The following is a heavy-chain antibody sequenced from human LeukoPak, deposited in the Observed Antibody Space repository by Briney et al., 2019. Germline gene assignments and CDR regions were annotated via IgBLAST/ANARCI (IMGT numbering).Heavy chain of an antibody. CDR2: IIPIFGTA. V-gene: IGHV1-69*13. D-gene: IGHD6-6*01. J-gene: IGHJ4*02. CDR3: AREGIAARTYFDY. CDR1: GGTFSSYA. Sequence: GASVKVSFTASGGTFSSYAISWVRQAPGQGLEWMGGIIPIFGTANYAQKFQGRVTITADESTSTAYMELSSLRSEDTAVYYCAREGIAARTYFDYWGQGTLVTVSS.